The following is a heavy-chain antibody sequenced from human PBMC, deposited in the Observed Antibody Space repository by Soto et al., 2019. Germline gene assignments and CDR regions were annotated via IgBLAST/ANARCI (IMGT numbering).Heavy chain of an antibody. CDR1: GGSFSGYY. Sequence: SETLSLTCAVYGGSFSGYYWSWIRQPPGKGLEWIGEINHSGSTNYNPSLMSRVTMSVDTSKNQFSLKLSSVTAADTAVYYCARLDCVSPTCQFDYWGQGTLVTVSS. D-gene: IGHD2-2*01. V-gene: IGHV4-34*01. CDR2: INHSGST. J-gene: IGHJ4*02. CDR3: ARLDCVSPTCQFDY.